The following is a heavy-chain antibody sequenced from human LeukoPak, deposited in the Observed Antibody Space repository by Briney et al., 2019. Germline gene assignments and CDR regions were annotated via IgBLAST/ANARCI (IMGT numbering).Heavy chain of an antibody. CDR3: ARVRSGSYRERYFDY. V-gene: IGHV3-23*01. Sequence: GGSLRLSCAASGFTFSTFAMLWVRQPPGKGLEWVSSIFPSGGEIHYADSVRGRFTISRDNSKSILSLQMNSLRAEDTAVYYCARVRSGSYRERYFDYWGQGTLVTVSS. CDR1: GFTFSTFA. D-gene: IGHD1-26*01. CDR2: IFPSGGEI. J-gene: IGHJ4*02.